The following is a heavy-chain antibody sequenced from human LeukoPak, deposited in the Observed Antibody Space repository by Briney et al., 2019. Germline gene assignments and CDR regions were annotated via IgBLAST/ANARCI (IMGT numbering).Heavy chain of an antibody. CDR3: ARVTVSSSEVIFDY. CDR1: GFTFSSYW. Sequence: PGGSLRLSCVASGFTFSSYWMHWVRQAPGKGLVWVSRINSDGRTITYADSVKGRFTISRDNAKNTLYLQMNSLRAEDTAVYYCARVTVSSSEVIFDYWGQGSLVTASS. J-gene: IGHJ4*02. CDR2: INSDGRTI. D-gene: IGHD1-20*01. V-gene: IGHV3-74*01.